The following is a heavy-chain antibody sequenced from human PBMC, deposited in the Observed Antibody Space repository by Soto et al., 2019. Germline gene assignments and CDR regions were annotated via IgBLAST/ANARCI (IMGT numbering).Heavy chain of an antibody. CDR1: GFTFSSYG. Sequence: QVQLVESGGGVVQPGRSLRLSCAASGFTFSSYGMHWVRQAPGKGLEWVAVIWYDGSNKYYADSVKGRFSISRDNSKNTLYLQMNGLRAEDTAVYYCASDFAFDWLLGFAFDIWGQGTMVTVSS. J-gene: IGHJ3*02. V-gene: IGHV3-33*01. CDR2: IWYDGSNK. CDR3: ASDFAFDWLLGFAFDI. D-gene: IGHD3-9*01.